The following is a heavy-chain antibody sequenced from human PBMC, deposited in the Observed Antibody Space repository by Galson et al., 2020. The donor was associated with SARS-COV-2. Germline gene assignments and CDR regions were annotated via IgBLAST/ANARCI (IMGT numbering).Heavy chain of an antibody. CDR2: LWYDGSNK. V-gene: IGHV3-33*06. CDR3: AKEASVWVSGDYFDY. CDR1: GFTFSSYG. J-gene: IGHJ4*02. Sequence: RGSLRLPCTASGFTFSSYGLHWVRQAPGKGLEWVAVLWYDGSNKYYADPVQGRFTNTRDNSKNTLYLQMNSLRAEDSAVYYCAKEASVWVSGDYFDYWGQGTLVTVSS. D-gene: IGHD6-19*01.